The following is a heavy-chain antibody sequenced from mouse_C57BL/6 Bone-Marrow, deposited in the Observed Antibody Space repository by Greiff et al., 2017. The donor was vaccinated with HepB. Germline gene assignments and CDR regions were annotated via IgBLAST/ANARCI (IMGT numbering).Heavy chain of an antibody. CDR1: GYTFTSYW. J-gene: IGHJ4*01. CDR2: IYPGSGST. CDR3: ARSVYDGYYFYAMDY. Sequence: QVQLQQPGAELVKPGASVKMSCKASGYTFTSYWITWVKQRPGQGLEWIGDIYPGSGSTNYNEKFKSKATLTVDTSSSTAYMQLSSLTSEDTAVYYCARSVYDGYYFYAMDYWGQGTSVTVSS. V-gene: IGHV1-55*01. D-gene: IGHD2-3*01.